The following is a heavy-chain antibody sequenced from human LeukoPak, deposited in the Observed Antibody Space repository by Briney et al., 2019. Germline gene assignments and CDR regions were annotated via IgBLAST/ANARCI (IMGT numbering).Heavy chain of an antibody. J-gene: IGHJ4*02. D-gene: IGHD5-18*01. CDR2: ISGSGGST. Sequence: GGSLRLSRAASGFTFSSYAMSWVRQAPGKGLEWVSAISGSGGSTYYADSVKGRFTISRDNSKNTLYLQMNSLRAEDTAVYYCAKTRREAMTSYFDYWGQGTLVTVSS. V-gene: IGHV3-23*01. CDR3: AKTRREAMTSYFDY. CDR1: GFTFSSYA.